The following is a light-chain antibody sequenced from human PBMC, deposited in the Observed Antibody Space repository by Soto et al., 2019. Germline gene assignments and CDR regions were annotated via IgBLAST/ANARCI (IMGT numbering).Light chain of an antibody. J-gene: IGKJ1*01. V-gene: IGKV3-15*01. Sequence: EIVMTQSPATLSVSPGERATLSCRASQSVSSNLAWYQQKGGQAPRLLIYGASTRATGIPARFRGSGSGTEFTLTISSLQSEDFAVYFCQQFNNWPQTFGQGTKVDIK. CDR1: QSVSSN. CDR2: GAS. CDR3: QQFNNWPQT.